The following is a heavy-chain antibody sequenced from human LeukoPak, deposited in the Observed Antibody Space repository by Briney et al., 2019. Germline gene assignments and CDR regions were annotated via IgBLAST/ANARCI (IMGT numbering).Heavy chain of an antibody. CDR3: ARDQATSGGGLDS. V-gene: IGHV3-53*01. Sequence: PGGSLRLSCAASGFTASGTHMSWVRQAPGKGLEWVSAIYTGGTTYYSDSVEGRFTISRDNSKNTLYLLMNSLRAEDTAVYYCARDQATSGGGLDSWGQGTLVTVSS. D-gene: IGHD3-16*01. CDR2: IYTGGTT. CDR1: GFTASGTH. J-gene: IGHJ4*02.